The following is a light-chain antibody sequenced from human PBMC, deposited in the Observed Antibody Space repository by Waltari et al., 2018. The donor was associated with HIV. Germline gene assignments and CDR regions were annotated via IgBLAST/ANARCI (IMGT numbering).Light chain of an antibody. V-gene: IGLV4-69*01. J-gene: IGLJ2*01. Sequence: QLVLTQSPSASASLGASVKLTCTLSSGHSSYAIAWHQQKPEKGPRYLMKLNSDGSHKEGDGIPARFSVSSSGAERYLTISSLQSEDEADYYCQTWGTGIRVFGGGTKLTVL. CDR1: SGHSSYA. CDR3: QTWGTGIRV. CDR2: LNSDGSH.